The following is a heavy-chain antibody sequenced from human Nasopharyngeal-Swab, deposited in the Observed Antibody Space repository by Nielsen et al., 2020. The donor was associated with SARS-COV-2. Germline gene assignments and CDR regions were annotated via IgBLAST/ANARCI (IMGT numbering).Heavy chain of an antibody. V-gene: IGHV3-23*01. CDR2: ITGSGDAT. D-gene: IGHD3-16*01. CDR3: AKDGVRLNGIDV. CDR1: GFTFSGYT. J-gene: IGHJ6*02. Sequence: GESLKISCAASGFTFSGYTMSWVRQAPGRGLEWVSAITGSGDATNYADSVRGRFTISRDNSKSTLYLQMDSLRAEDTAEYFCAKDGVRLNGIDVWGQGTTVTVSS.